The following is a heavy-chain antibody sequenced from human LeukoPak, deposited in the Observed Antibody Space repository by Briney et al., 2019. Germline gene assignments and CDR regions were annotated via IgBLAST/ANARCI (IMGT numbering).Heavy chain of an antibody. CDR2: IRTGGST. D-gene: IGHD6-19*01. CDR3: ARVASDSRGWYHFDY. V-gene: IGHV3-53*01. Sequence: PGGSLILSCAASGFTVSSNYMSWVRQAPGRGLEFVSLIRTGGSTNYADSVKGRFTVSRDTSRNTPYLQMNSLRAEDTAVYYCARVASDSRGWYHFDYWGQGVLVTVSS. CDR1: GFTVSSNY. J-gene: IGHJ4*02.